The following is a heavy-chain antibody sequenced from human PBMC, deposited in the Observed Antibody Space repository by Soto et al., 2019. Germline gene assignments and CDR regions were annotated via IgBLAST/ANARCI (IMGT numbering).Heavy chain of an antibody. CDR2: IYYSGST. J-gene: IGHJ6*02. CDR1: GGSISSGDNY. CDR3: AALWTGFYGMDV. D-gene: IGHD3-3*01. V-gene: IGHV4-61*08. Sequence: SENLSLTCSASGGSISSGDNYWSWIRQPQGTGLEWIGYIYYSGSTKYNPSLKSRLAIAIVKSKKQFSLKLSSVTAADTAVYYCAALWTGFYGMDVWGQGTTVTVSS.